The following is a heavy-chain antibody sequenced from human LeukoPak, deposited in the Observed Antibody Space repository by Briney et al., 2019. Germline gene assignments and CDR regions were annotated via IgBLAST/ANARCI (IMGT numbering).Heavy chain of an antibody. J-gene: IGHJ4*02. Sequence: GGSLRLSCAASGFTFSSYEMNWVRQAPGKGLEWVSYISSSDSTIYYADSVKGRFTISRDNAKNSLYLQMNSLRAEDTAVYYCARGGGYHPWGQGTLVTVSS. CDR1: GFTFSSYE. CDR2: ISSSDSTI. V-gene: IGHV3-48*03. D-gene: IGHD5-12*01. CDR3: ARGGGYHP.